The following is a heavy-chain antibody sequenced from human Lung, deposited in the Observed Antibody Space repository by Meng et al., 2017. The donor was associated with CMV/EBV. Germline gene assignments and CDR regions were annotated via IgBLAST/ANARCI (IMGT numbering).Heavy chain of an antibody. J-gene: IGHJ4*02. V-gene: IGHV3-11*05. CDR1: GFNFSDYY. CDR2: ISPTTGHT. D-gene: IGHD2-8*01. CDR3: ARDFSLYRTSGVQ. Sequence: QVQLVGVGRGLVKAGASQRLACTGSGFNFSDYYMSWIRQAQGKGLEWASYISPTTGHTVYADSVKGRFTISSDTDKNSLFLQMNSLRVEYTAVYYCARDFSLYRTSGVQWGQGTLVTVSS.